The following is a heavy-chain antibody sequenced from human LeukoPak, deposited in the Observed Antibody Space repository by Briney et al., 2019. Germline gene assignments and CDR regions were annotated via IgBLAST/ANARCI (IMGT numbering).Heavy chain of an antibody. CDR3: ATARGSGNYYIDY. Sequence: SETLSLTCTVSGGSVNSGGLFWNWIRQPPGGGLEWIGFIYYSGSTNYNPSLKNRVTTAVDTSRNQFCLKLSSMTAADRAVYHCATARGSGNYYIDYWGQGTPVTVSS. V-gene: IGHV4-61*08. D-gene: IGHD3-10*01. CDR1: GGSVNSGGLF. CDR2: IYYSGST. J-gene: IGHJ4*02.